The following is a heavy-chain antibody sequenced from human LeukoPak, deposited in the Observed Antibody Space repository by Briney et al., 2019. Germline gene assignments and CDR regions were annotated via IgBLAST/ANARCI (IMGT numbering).Heavy chain of an antibody. J-gene: IGHJ4*02. V-gene: IGHV3-30-3*01. Sequence: GGSLRLSCAASGFTFSSYAMHWVRQAPGKGLEWVAVISYDGSNKYYADSAKGRFTISRDNSKNTLYLQMNSLRAEDTAVYYCARDHRCGGDCYLYYFDYWGQGTLVTVSS. CDR3: ARDHRCGGDCYLYYFDY. D-gene: IGHD2-21*02. CDR1: GFTFSSYA. CDR2: ISYDGSNK.